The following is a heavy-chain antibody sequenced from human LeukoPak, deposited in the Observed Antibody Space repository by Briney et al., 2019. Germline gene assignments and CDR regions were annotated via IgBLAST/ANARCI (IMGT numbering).Heavy chain of an antibody. CDR2: ISSSTSYI. J-gene: IGHJ4*02. Sequence: GGSLRLSCAASGFTFSRYSMNWIRQAPGKGLEWVSSISSSTSYIYYADSVKGRFTISKDNAKNSLYLQMNSLRAEDTAVYYCARAGGSAVSHSDYWGQGTLVTVSS. V-gene: IGHV3-21*01. D-gene: IGHD3-10*01. CDR3: ARAGGSAVSHSDY. CDR1: GFTFSRYS.